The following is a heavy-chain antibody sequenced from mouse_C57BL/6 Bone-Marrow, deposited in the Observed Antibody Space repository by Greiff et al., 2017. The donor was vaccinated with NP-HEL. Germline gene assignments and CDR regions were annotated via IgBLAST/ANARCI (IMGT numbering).Heavy chain of an antibody. CDR1: GFTFSSYG. J-gene: IGHJ2*01. D-gene: IGHD2-10*02. Sequence: EVKLVESGGDLVKPGGSLKLSCAASGFTFSSYGMSWVRQTPDKRLEWVATISSGGSYTYYPDNVKGRFTISRDNAKNTLYLQMSSLKSEDTAMYYCARQGYVDYWGQGTTLTVSS. V-gene: IGHV5-6*01. CDR2: ISSGGSYT. CDR3: ARQGYVDY.